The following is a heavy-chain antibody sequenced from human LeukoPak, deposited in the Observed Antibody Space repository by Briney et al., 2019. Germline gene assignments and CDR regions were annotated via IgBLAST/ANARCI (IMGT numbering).Heavy chain of an antibody. CDR2: ISGGSTI. Sequence: GGSLRLSCAASGFTFSTYSMNWVRQAPGKGLEWISYISGGSTIYYADSVKGRFTISRDNAKNSLYLQMNSLRDEDTAVYYCATSGNYRFDYWGQGTLVTVSS. V-gene: IGHV3-48*02. J-gene: IGHJ4*02. CDR3: ATSGNYRFDY. D-gene: IGHD1-26*01. CDR1: GFTFSTYS.